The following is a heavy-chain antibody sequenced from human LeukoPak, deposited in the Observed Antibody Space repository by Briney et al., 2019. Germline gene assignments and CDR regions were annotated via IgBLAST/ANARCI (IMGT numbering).Heavy chain of an antibody. CDR2: IYPGDSDT. D-gene: IGHD6-19*01. Sequence: EESLTISCQGSGYSFSSYWIGWVRQMPGKGLEWMGIIYPGDSDTRYSPSFQGQVTISADKSISTAYLQWSSLKASDTAMYYCARRASGWYFDYWGQGTLVTVSS. CDR3: ARRASGWYFDY. J-gene: IGHJ4*02. V-gene: IGHV5-51*01. CDR1: GYSFSSYW.